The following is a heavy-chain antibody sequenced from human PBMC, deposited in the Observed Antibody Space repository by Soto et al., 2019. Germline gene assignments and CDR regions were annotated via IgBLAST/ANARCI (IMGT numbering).Heavy chain of an antibody. Sequence: SETLSLPSAVYGGSFSGYYWSGLRQPPGKGLEWIGEINQSGSTNYNPSLKSRVTISIDTSKNQFSLKVSSGTAADTAVYYCARGPTYGVYWGQGTMV. D-gene: IGHD1-26*01. V-gene: IGHV4-34*01. CDR3: ARGPTYGVY. J-gene: IGHJ4*02. CDR1: GGSFSGYY. CDR2: INQSGST.